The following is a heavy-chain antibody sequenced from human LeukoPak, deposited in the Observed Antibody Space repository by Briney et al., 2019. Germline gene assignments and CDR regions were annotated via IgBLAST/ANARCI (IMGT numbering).Heavy chain of an antibody. CDR1: GGSISNDNW. J-gene: IGHJ4*02. CDR3: ARDWNRYAY. V-gene: IGHV4-4*02. Sequence: PSETLSLTCAVSGGSISNDNWWSWIRQPPGKGLEWIGSFSCSGSTYYNPSLKSRVTISVDMSKSQFSLYMDSVTAADTAVYYCARDWNRYAYWGQGTLVTVSS. CDR2: FSCSGST. D-gene: IGHD1-1*01.